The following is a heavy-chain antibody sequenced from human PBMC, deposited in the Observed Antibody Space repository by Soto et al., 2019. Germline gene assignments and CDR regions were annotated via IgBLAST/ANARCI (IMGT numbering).Heavy chain of an antibody. CDR2: ISSRHTI. CDR1: GFTFSDYN. Sequence: EVQLVESGGGSVQPGGSLRLSCAASGFTFSDYNMNWVRQAPGKGLEWVSYISSRHTIYYADSVKGRFTISRDNAKNSLYLQMNGLGAEDTAVYYCARIASYGDILFDFWGQGMLVTVSS. V-gene: IGHV3-48*01. J-gene: IGHJ4*02. CDR3: ARIASYGDILFDF. D-gene: IGHD4-17*01.